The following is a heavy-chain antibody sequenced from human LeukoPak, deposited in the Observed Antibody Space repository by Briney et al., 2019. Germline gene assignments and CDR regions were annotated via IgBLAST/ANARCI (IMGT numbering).Heavy chain of an antibody. Sequence: ASVKVSCKASGYTFTGYYMHWVRQAPGQGLEWMGWINPNSGGTNYAQKFQGRVTMTRDTSTSTVYMELSSLRSEDTAVYYCAATYGGYGPAVDYWGQGTLVTVSS. CDR2: INPNSGGT. D-gene: IGHD5-12*01. V-gene: IGHV1-2*02. J-gene: IGHJ4*02. CDR1: GYTFTGYY. CDR3: AATYGGYGPAVDY.